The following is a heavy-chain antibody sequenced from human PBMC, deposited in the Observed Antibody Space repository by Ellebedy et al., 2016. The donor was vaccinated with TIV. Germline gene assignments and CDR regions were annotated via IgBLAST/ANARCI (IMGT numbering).Heavy chain of an antibody. CDR1: GFIFSSNA. J-gene: IGHJ6*02. V-gene: IGHV3-48*02. D-gene: IGHD1-14*01. Sequence: GESLKISCTGSGFIFSSNAMNWVRQAPGKGLEWVSYISHFSTTTYYADSVKGRFTISRDNAKNSLYLQMNSLSDEDTAVYYCVRDGTMDLSYYYGMDVWGQGTTVTVSS. CDR3: VRDGTMDLSYYYGMDV. CDR2: ISHFSTTT.